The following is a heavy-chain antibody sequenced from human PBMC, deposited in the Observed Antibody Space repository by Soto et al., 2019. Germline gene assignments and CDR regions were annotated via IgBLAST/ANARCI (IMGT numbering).Heavy chain of an antibody. V-gene: IGHV4-30-2*01. J-gene: IGHJ4*02. D-gene: IGHD5-12*01. CDR1: GGSISSGGYS. Sequence: QLQLQESGSGLVKPSQTLSLTCAVSGGSISSGGYSWSWIRQPPGKGLEWIGYIYHSGSTYYNPSPNSRAPISVDRSKTQFSLRLRPVTAADTAVYDRAAGGGLPRYYWGQGTLVTVSS. CDR3: AAGGGLPRYY. CDR2: IYHSGST.